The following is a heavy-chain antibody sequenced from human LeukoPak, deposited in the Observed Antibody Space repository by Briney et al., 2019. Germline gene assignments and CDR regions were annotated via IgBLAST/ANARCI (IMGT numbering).Heavy chain of an antibody. Sequence: GGSLRLSCAASGFTFSSYEMNWVRQAPGKGLEWVSYISSSGSTIYYADSVKGRFTISRDNAKNSLYPQMNSLRAEDTAVYYCAKAPVTSCRGAFCYPFDYWGQGTLVTVSS. D-gene: IGHD2-15*01. CDR2: ISSSGSTI. V-gene: IGHV3-48*03. CDR3: AKAPVTSCRGAFCYPFDY. J-gene: IGHJ4*02. CDR1: GFTFSSYE.